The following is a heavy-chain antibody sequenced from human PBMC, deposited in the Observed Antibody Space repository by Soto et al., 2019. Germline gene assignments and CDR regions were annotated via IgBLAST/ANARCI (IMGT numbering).Heavy chain of an antibody. CDR3: APMDVVTAPDCFDI. V-gene: IGHV2-5*02. CDR2: IYWDDDR. Sequence: QITLKESGPALVKPTQPLTLTCTFSGFSLNSAGVAVGWVRQPPGKTLEWVALIYWDDDRRYIPSLESRLTINKDTSKNQVVLGMTNMDPVDTATYSCAPMDVVTAPDCFDIWGQGTMVTVSS. CDR1: GFSLNSAGVA. J-gene: IGHJ3*02. D-gene: IGHD2-21*02.